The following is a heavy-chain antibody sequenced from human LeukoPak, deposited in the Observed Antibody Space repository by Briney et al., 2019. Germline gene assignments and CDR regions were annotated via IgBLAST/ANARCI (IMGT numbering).Heavy chain of an antibody. Sequence: SETLSLTCTVSADSFRNFYWNWIRQSPGKGLEWIGYIYQSGNTNYNPSLKSRLTMSIDTSKNQFSLNLSSVTAADTAVYYCARATYGSGSYYVVNFDYWGQGALVTVSS. CDR3: ARATYGSGSYYVVNFDY. V-gene: IGHV4-59*01. J-gene: IGHJ4*02. CDR1: ADSFRNFY. CDR2: IYQSGNT. D-gene: IGHD3-10*01.